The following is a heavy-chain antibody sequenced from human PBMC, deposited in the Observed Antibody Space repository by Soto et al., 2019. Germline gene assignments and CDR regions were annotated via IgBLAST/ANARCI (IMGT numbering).Heavy chain of an antibody. Sequence: PSETLSLTCTVSGGSISSYYWSWIRQPPGKGLEWIGYIYYSGSTNYNPSLKSRVTISVDTSKNQFSLKLSSVTAADTAVYYCARALWSEYDYYYYGMDVWGQGTTVTVSS. J-gene: IGHJ6*02. CDR1: GGSISSYY. CDR3: ARALWSEYDYYYYGMDV. CDR2: IYYSGST. V-gene: IGHV4-59*01. D-gene: IGHD2-21*01.